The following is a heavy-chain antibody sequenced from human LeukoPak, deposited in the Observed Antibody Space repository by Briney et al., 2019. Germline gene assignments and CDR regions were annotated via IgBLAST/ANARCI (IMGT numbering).Heavy chain of an antibody. Sequence: SETLSLTCTVSGGSISSYYWSWIRQPAGKGLEWIGRIYTSGSTNYNPSLKSRVTMSVDTSKNQFSLKLSSVTAADTAVYYCARRSAYRGGDCYGCYYYGMDVWGQGTTVTVSS. CDR1: GGSISSYY. CDR2: IYTSGST. CDR3: ARRSAYRGGDCYGCYYYGMDV. J-gene: IGHJ6*02. V-gene: IGHV4-4*07. D-gene: IGHD2-21*02.